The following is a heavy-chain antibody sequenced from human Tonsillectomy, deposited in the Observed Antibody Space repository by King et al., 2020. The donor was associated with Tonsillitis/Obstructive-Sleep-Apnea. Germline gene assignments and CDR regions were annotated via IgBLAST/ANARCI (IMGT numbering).Heavy chain of an antibody. CDR1: GFTFNSYA. CDR3: AKKKIPLEWLSPSDH. V-gene: IGHV3-23*04. D-gene: IGHD3-3*01. J-gene: IGHJ5*02. Sequence: VQLVESGGGLVQAGGSLRLSCSASGFTFNSYAITWGRPAPGKGLEGVSGLCVGGGKAYFADSVKGRFTISRDNSKKTLYLQLNSLRAEDTAIYYCAKKKIPLEWLSPSDHWGQGTLVTVSS. CDR2: LCVGGGKA.